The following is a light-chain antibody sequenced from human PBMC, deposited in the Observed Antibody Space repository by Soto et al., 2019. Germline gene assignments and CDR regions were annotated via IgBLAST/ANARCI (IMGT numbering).Light chain of an antibody. J-gene: IGKJ1*01. CDR3: QQDNNWPGT. Sequence: ESVITQSPVTLSVSTGESVTLSCRASQSVGTNLAWYQQKPGQAPSLLIYGVSTRATGIPTRFSGSGSGRQFTLTISSLQSEDFAVYYCQQDNNWPGTFGQGTKVDIK. V-gene: IGKV3-15*01. CDR2: GVS. CDR1: QSVGTN.